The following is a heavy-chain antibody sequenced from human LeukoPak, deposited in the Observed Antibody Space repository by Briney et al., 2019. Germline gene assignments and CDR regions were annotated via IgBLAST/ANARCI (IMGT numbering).Heavy chain of an antibody. V-gene: IGHV3-23*01. CDR1: GFTFSDYY. J-gene: IGHJ4*02. D-gene: IGHD3-3*01. CDR2: ITGSGGST. Sequence: GGSLRLSCAASGFTFSDYYMSWIRQAPGKGLEWVSAITGSGGSTYYADSVKGRFTISRDNSKNTLYLQMNSLRAEDTAVYYCAKNYDFWSGYQDYWGQGTLVTVSS. CDR3: AKNYDFWSGYQDY.